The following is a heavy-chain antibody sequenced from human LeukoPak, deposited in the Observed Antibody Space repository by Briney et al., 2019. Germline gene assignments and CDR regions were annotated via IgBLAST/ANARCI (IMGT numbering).Heavy chain of an antibody. Sequence: GGSLRLSCAASGFTFSDYYMSWIRQAPGKGLEWVSYISSSGSTICYADSVKGRFTNSRDNAKNSLYLQMNSLRAEDTAVYYCARDLAAAGFDYWGQGTLVTVSS. D-gene: IGHD6-13*01. J-gene: IGHJ4*02. CDR1: GFTFSDYY. CDR2: ISSSGSTI. V-gene: IGHV3-11*01. CDR3: ARDLAAAGFDY.